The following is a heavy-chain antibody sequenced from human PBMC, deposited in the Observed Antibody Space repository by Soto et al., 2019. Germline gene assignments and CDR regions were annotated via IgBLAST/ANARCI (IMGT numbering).Heavy chain of an antibody. Sequence: GGSLRLSCAASGFRFSSYEMNWVRQAPGKGLEWVSYIGSSGSTIYYADSVKGRFTISRDNAKNSLYLQMNSPRAEDKAVYYCAISSYCTGGSCYSWPWFDPWGQGT. CDR1: GFRFSSYE. CDR2: IGSSGSTI. CDR3: AISSYCTGGSCYSWPWFDP. J-gene: IGHJ5*02. V-gene: IGHV3-48*03. D-gene: IGHD2-15*01.